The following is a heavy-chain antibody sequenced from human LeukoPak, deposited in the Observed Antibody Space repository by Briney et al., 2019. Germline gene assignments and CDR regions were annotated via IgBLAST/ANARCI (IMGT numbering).Heavy chain of an antibody. CDR3: AKGGQWLPIDY. Sequence: GGSLRLSCAASGFTFSSYGMHWVRQAPGKGLEWVAFIRYDGSNKDYADSVKGRFTISRDNSKNTLYLQMNSLRAEDTAVYYCAKGGQWLPIDYWGQGTLVTVSS. J-gene: IGHJ4*02. CDR2: IRYDGSNK. D-gene: IGHD6-19*01. CDR1: GFTFSSYG. V-gene: IGHV3-30*02.